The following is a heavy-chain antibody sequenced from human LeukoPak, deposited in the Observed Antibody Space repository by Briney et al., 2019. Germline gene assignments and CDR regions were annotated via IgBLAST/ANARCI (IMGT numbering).Heavy chain of an antibody. CDR2: IIPIFGTA. V-gene: IGHV1-69*13. J-gene: IGHJ4*02. CDR3: AFGYGSGWPSDY. Sequence: ASVKVSCKASGGTFSSYAISWVGQAPGQGLEWMGGIIPIFGTANYAQKFQGRVTITADESTSTAYMELSSLRSEDTAVYYCAFGYGSGWPSDYWGQGTLVTVSS. CDR1: GGTFSSYA. D-gene: IGHD6-19*01.